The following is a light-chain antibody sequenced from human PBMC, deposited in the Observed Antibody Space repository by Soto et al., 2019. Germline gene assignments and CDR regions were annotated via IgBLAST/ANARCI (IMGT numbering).Light chain of an antibody. Sequence: EMVLTQSPGTLSLSPGERATLSWRASQSVNGGFLACYQQKPGQAPRLLLYGASIRTTGLPDRVIGSGSGTDFTLTIRRTEPEDFEVYFCQKYSSSPYTCGQGTKLEI. CDR2: GAS. CDR3: QKYSSSPYT. CDR1: QSVNGGF. J-gene: IGKJ2*01. V-gene: IGKV3-20*01.